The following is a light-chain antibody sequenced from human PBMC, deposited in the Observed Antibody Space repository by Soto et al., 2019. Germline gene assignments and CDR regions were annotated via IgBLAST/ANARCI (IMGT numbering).Light chain of an antibody. CDR3: QQYNNWPLTFT. J-gene: IGKJ3*01. V-gene: IGKV3-15*01. CDR1: QSVSSN. Sequence: EIVMTQSPATLSVSPGERATHSCRASQSVSSNLAWYQQKPGQAPRLLIYGASTRATGIPARFSGSGSGTEFTLTISSLQSEDFAVYYCQQYNNWPLTFTFGPGTKVDIK. CDR2: GAS.